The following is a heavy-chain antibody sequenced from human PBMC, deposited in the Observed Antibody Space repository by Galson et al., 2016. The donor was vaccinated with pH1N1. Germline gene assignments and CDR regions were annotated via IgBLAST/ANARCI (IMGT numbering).Heavy chain of an antibody. J-gene: IGHJ4*02. CDR1: GFTLGDFY. CDR2: ITKRPEGYTT. Sequence: SLRLSCAASGFTLGDFYMDWVRQAPGKGLEWVGRITKRPEGYTTQDAASVRGRFIISREDSKDLLYLQMNNLATEDTAVYYCTRENHHKFDYWGQGTLVTVSS. CDR3: TRENHHKFDY. V-gene: IGHV3-72*01.